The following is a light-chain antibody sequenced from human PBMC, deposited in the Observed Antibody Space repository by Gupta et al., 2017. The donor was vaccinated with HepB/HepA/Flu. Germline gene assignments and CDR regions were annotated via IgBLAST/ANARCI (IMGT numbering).Light chain of an antibody. J-gene: IGKJ2*01. CDR2: AAS. Sequence: DIQMTQSPSSLSASVGDRVTITCRASQVISNYLAWYQQKPGKVPKLLIYAASTMHSGVPSRFSGSGSGTDFTPTISSLQPEDVATYYCQKYSSAPYTFGQGTKLEIK. CDR1: QVISNY. CDR3: QKYSSAPYT. V-gene: IGKV1-27*01.